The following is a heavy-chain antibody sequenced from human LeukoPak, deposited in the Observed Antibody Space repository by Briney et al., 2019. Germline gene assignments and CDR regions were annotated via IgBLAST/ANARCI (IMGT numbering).Heavy chain of an antibody. V-gene: IGHV3-74*01. Sequence: GGSLRLSCAASGFTFSSYWMHWVRQAPGKGLEWVSRIKSDGSSTSYADSVKGRFTISRDNAKNNLYLQMNSLRGEDTAVYYCARDWATYYYGSGCVGYAFDIWGQGTMVTVSS. J-gene: IGHJ3*02. D-gene: IGHD3-10*01. CDR3: ARDWATYYYGSGCVGYAFDI. CDR2: IKSDGSST. CDR1: GFTFSSYW.